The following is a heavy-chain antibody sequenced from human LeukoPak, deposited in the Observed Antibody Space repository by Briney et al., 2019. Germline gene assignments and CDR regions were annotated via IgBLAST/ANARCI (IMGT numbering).Heavy chain of an antibody. J-gene: IGHJ5*02. D-gene: IGHD3-10*01. CDR1: GCSFSGYY. CDR3: AREGPGVYYGSGSFNWFDP. Sequence: SETLSLTCAVYGCSFSGYYWSWIRQTPGKGLEWVGEINHSGSTNYNPSLKSRVTITVDTSNNQSSLKLSSVTAADTAVYYCAREGPGVYYGSGSFNWFDPWGQGTLVTVSS. V-gene: IGHV4-34*01. CDR2: INHSGST.